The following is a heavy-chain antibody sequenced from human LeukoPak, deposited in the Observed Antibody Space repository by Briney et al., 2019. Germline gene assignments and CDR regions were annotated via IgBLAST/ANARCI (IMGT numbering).Heavy chain of an antibody. CDR1: GFTVSSNY. Sequence: GGSLRLSCAASGFTVSSNYMSWVRQAPGKGLEWVSVIYSGGSTYYADSVKGRFTISRDNSKNTLYLQMNSLRAEDTAVYYCAREYGGYDPTWSEVDWGQGTLVTVSS. J-gene: IGHJ4*02. CDR2: IYSGGST. D-gene: IGHD5-12*01. CDR3: AREYGGYDPTWSEVD. V-gene: IGHV3-66*02.